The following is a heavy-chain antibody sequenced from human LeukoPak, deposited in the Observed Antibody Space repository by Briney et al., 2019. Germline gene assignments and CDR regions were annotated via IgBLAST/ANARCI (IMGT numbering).Heavy chain of an antibody. V-gene: IGHV4-38-2*02. CDR2: IYHSGST. Sequence: SETLSLTCTVSGYSISSGYYWGWIRQPPGKGLEWIGSIYHSGSTYYNPSLKSRVTISVDKSKNQFSLKLSSVTAADTAVYYCARAATRGYDSSYFDYWGQGTLVTVSS. CDR1: GYSISSGYY. J-gene: IGHJ4*02. CDR3: ARAATRGYDSSYFDY. D-gene: IGHD5-12*01.